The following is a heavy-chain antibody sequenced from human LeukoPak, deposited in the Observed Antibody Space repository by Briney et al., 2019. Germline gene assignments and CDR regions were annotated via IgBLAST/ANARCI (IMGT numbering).Heavy chain of an antibody. D-gene: IGHD6-13*01. CDR3: ARARGAAGNYYYFDC. J-gene: IGHJ4*02. CDR1: GFTFNTYF. V-gene: IGHV3-33*08. CDR2: IWYDGSNK. Sequence: GGSLRLSCVPSGFTFNTYFMHWVRQAPAKGLEWAAVIWYDGSNKYYADSVKGRFTISRDNSKNTLYLQMNSLRAEDTAVYYCARARGAAGNYYYFDCWGQGTLVTVSS.